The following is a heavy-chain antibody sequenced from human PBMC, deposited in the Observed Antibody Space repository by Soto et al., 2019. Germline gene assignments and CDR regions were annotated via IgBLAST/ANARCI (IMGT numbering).Heavy chain of an antibody. D-gene: IGHD6-6*01. CDR2: TYYRSKWNN. Sequence: QSQTLSLTCAISGDSVSSNSAAWNWIRQYPSRGLEWLGRTYYRSKWNNDYAVSVKSRITINPDTSKNQCSLQLNSVTPEDTAVYYCAQRGAALDAFDIWGQGTMVTVSS. J-gene: IGHJ3*02. V-gene: IGHV6-1*01. CDR3: AQRGAALDAFDI. CDR1: GDSVSSNSAA.